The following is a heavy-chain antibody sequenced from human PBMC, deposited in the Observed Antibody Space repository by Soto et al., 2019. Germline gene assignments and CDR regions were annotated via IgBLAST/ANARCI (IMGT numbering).Heavy chain of an antibody. V-gene: IGHV3-48*02. CDR2: ISSSSSTI. D-gene: IGHD3-22*01. CDR3: ARSMIVVPDSDAFDI. CDR1: GFTFSSYS. Sequence: EVQLVESGGGLVQPGGSLRLSCAASGFTFSSYSMNWVRQAPGKGLEWVSYISSSSSTIYYADSVKGRFTISRDNAKNSLYLQMNRLRDEDTGVYYCARSMIVVPDSDAFDIWGQGTMVTVSS. J-gene: IGHJ3*02.